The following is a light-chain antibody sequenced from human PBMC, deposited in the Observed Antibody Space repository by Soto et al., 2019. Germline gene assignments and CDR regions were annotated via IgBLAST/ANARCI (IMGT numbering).Light chain of an antibody. V-gene: IGKV3-11*01. J-gene: IGKJ1*01. CDR2: DAS. CDR1: QSVSSY. CDR3: QQYGTSPLT. Sequence: EIVLTQSPATLSLSPGERATLSCRASQSVSSYLAWYQQKPGQAPRLLIYDASNRATGIPARFSGSGSGTDVTLTISSLEPEDFAVYYCQQYGTSPLTFGQGTKVEIK.